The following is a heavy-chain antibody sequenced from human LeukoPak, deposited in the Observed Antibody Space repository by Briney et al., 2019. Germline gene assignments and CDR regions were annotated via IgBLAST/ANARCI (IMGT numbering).Heavy chain of an antibody. CDR2: INPNSGGT. D-gene: IGHD3-22*01. J-gene: IGHJ4*02. V-gene: IGHV1-2*02. CDR3: ARDSYYDSSGSVDY. CDR1: GNTFTAYY. Sequence: ASVKVSCKASGNTFTAYYMYWVRQAPGQGLEWMGWINPNSGGTKSAQKFQGRVTMTRDTSISTAYMELSRLISDDTAVYYCARDSYYDSSGSVDYWGQGTLVTVSS.